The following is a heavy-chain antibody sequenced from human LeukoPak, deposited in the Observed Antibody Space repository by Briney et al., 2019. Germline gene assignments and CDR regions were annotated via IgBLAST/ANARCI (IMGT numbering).Heavy chain of an antibody. J-gene: IGHJ4*02. Sequence: ASVKVSCKASGYTFTSYGISWVRQAPGQGLEWMGWISAYNGNTNYAQKLQGRVTMTTDTSTSTAYMELRSLGSDDTAVYYCARDRADYYDSSGTFDYWGQGTLVTVSS. D-gene: IGHD3-22*01. CDR2: ISAYNGNT. CDR1: GYTFTSYG. CDR3: ARDRADYYDSSGTFDY. V-gene: IGHV1-18*01.